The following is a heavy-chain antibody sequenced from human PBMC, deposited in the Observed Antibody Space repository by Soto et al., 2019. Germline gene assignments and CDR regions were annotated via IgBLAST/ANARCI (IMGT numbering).Heavy chain of an antibody. CDR2: MNPNSGNT. D-gene: IGHD6-19*01. V-gene: IGHV1-8*01. CDR3: AGDASGWYELDY. J-gene: IGHJ4*02. Sequence: QVQLVQSGAEVKKPGASVKVSCKASGYTFTTYEINWVRQATGQGREWMGWMNPNSGNTGYAQKFQGRVNMTRNTPIGTVYMELSSLRSEDTAVYYCAGDASGWYELDYWGQGLLVTVSS. CDR1: GYTFTTYE.